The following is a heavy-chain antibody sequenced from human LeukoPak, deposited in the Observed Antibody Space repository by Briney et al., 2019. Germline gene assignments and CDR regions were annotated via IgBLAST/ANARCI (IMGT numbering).Heavy chain of an antibody. CDR2: INSDGSST. Sequence: QSGGSLRLSCAASGFTFSSYWMHWVRQAPGKGLVWVSRINSDGSSTSYADSVKGRFTISRDNAKNTLYLQMNSLRAEDTAVYYCANSGVMEYYGMDVWGQGTTVTVSS. CDR1: GFTFSSYW. CDR3: ANSGVMEYYGMDV. D-gene: IGHD3-16*01. V-gene: IGHV3-74*01. J-gene: IGHJ6*02.